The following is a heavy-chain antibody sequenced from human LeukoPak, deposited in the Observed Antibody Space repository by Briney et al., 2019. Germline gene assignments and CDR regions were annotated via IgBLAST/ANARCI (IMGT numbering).Heavy chain of an antibody. CDR1: GFTLNTYS. J-gene: IGHJ3*02. V-gene: IGHV3-48*04. Sequence: GGSLRLSCAASGFTLNTYSMNWVRQAPGKGLEWVSYISSSSSVIYYADSVKGRFTVSRDSAKNSLFLQMNSLRAEDTAVYYCARAMYYYDSSGYDDAFDIWGQGTMVTVSS. CDR2: ISSSSSVI. D-gene: IGHD3-22*01. CDR3: ARAMYYYDSSGYDDAFDI.